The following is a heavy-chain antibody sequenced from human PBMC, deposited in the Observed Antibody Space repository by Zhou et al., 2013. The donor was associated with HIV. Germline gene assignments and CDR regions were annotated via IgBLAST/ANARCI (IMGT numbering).Heavy chain of an antibody. D-gene: IGHD6-13*01. CDR2: IIPIFGTA. Sequence: QVQLVQSGAEVKKPGSSVKVSCKASGGTFSSYAISWVRQAPGQGLEWMGGIIPIFGTANYAQKFQGRVTITTDESTSTAYMELSSLRSEDTAVYYCARSLIAAVDDVGAYYYMDVWGKGTTVTVSS. V-gene: IGHV1-69*05. CDR3: ARSLIAAVDDVGAYYYMDV. J-gene: IGHJ6*03. CDR1: GGTFSSYA.